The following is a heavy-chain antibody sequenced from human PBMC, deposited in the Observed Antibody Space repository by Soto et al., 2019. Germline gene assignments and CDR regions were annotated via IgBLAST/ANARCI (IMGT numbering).Heavy chain of an antibody. CDR3: ASQHYYDSSGYYGGY. Sequence: SETLSLTCIVCGRSISSNIYYWAWIRQPPGKGLEWIGNIHYSGSTYYVSSRKTRDTISVDTSKSQFSLKLSSVTAADTAVYYCASQHYYDSSGYYGGYWGQGTLVTVS. V-gene: IGHV4-39*01. CDR1: GRSISSNIYY. D-gene: IGHD3-22*01. CDR2: IHYSGST. J-gene: IGHJ4*02.